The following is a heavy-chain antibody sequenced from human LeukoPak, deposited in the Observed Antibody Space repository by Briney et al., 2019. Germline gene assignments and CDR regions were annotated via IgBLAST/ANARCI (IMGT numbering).Heavy chain of an antibody. V-gene: IGHV4-4*09. J-gene: IGHJ4*02. Sequence: SETLSLTCTVSGASIRNYYWSWIRQTPEKGLEWMGYIHATGGSNYYPSLKSRLTVSIDTSRNQLSLKLTSVTAADTAVYFCARLGSYHNFWGQGALVTVSS. CDR1: GASIRNYY. CDR2: IHATGGS. CDR3: ARLGSYHNF. D-gene: IGHD1-26*01.